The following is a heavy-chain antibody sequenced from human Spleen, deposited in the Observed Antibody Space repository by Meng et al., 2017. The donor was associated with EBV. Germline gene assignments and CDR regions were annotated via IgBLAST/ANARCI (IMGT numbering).Heavy chain of an antibody. CDR1: GFSFSSSW. Sequence: VHLVESGGGLVKPGGSLRLSCAASGFSFSSSWIHWVRQAPGKGLVWVSLINSDESRTSYADSVKGRFTISRDNAKNTVYLQMNSLRSEDTAIYYCAREWSSWYLDLWGQGTLVTVSS. D-gene: IGHD6-13*01. J-gene: IGHJ4*02. CDR3: AREWSSWYLDL. CDR2: INSDESRT. V-gene: IGHV3-74*01.